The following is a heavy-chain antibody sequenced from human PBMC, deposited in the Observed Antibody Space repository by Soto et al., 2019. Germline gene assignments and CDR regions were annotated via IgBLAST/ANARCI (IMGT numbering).Heavy chain of an antibody. D-gene: IGHD4-17*01. CDR2: IGTAGDT. CDR3: VRDAYGDYSFDS. J-gene: IGHJ4*02. CDR1: GFTFSSYD. Sequence: EVQLVESGGGLVQPGGSLRLSCAASGFTFSSYDMHWVRQVTGKGLEWVSTIGTAGDTYYPGSVKGRFTISRENAKGSWYLQLSSLRVGDTAVYYCVRDAYGDYSFDSWGQGTLVTVSS. V-gene: IGHV3-13*01.